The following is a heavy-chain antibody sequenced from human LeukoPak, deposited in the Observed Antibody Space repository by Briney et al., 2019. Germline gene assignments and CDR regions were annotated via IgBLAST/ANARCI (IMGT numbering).Heavy chain of an antibody. Sequence: SETLSLTCAVYGGSFSGYYWSWIRQPPGKGLEWIGEINHSGSTNYNPSLKSRVTISVDTSKNQFSLKLSSVTAADTAVYYCAKLLLGGTAIFDYWGQGTLVTVSS. D-gene: IGHD1-1*01. V-gene: IGHV4-34*01. J-gene: IGHJ4*02. CDR1: GGSFSGYY. CDR2: INHSGST. CDR3: AKLLLGGTAIFDY.